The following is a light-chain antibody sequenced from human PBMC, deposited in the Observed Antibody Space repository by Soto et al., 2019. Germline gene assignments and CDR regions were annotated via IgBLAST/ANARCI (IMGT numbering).Light chain of an antibody. J-gene: IGLJ1*01. Sequence: QSALTQPASVSGSPGRSSTISCTGPGMDVGLYNLVSWYQQHPGNAPSLMIYEGSKSPSGVSNRFSGSKSGITASLTISGLQAEDEADFYCCSYAGGGIYVFGTGTKLTVL. V-gene: IGLV2-23*01. CDR1: GMDVGLYNL. CDR2: EGS. CDR3: CSYAGGGIYV.